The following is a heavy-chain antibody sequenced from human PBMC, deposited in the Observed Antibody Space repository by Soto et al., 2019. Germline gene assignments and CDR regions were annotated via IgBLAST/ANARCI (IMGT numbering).Heavy chain of an antibody. J-gene: IGHJ4*02. V-gene: IGHV1-3*01. D-gene: IGHD6-13*01. Sequence: ASVKVSCTASAYTFTSYAMHWVRQAPGQRVEWMGWINAGNGNRKYSQKFQGRITITRDTSASTAYMELSSLSYEYTAVYYCDSSQFHSFDYWGQGTLVTVSS. CDR3: DSSQFHSFDY. CDR2: INAGNGNR. CDR1: AYTFTSYA.